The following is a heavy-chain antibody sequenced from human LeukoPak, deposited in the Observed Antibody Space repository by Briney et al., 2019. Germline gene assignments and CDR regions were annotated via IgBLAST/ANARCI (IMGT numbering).Heavy chain of an antibody. D-gene: IGHD1-1*01. V-gene: IGHV4-59*01. Sequence: SETLSLTCTVSGGSISSYYWSWIRQPPGKGLEWIGYIYYSGSTNYNPSLKSRVTISVDTSKNQFSLKLSSVTAADTAVYYCARMYDGYYYYGMDVWGQGTTVTVSS. CDR2: IYYSGST. J-gene: IGHJ6*02. CDR1: GGSISSYY. CDR3: ARMYDGYYYYGMDV.